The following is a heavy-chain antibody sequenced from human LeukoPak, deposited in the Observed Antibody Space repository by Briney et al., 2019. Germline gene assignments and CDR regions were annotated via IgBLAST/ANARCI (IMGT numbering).Heavy chain of an antibody. CDR3: AKCTPLHYDFWSGYFDY. J-gene: IGHJ4*02. D-gene: IGHD3-3*01. V-gene: IGHV3-30*18. Sequence: GRSLRLSCAASGFTFSSYGMHWVRQAPGKGLEWVAVISYDGSNKYYADSVKGRFTISRDNSKNTLYLQMNSLRAEDTAVYYCAKCTPLHYDFWSGYFDYWGQGTLVTVSS. CDR2: ISYDGSNK. CDR1: GFTFSSYG.